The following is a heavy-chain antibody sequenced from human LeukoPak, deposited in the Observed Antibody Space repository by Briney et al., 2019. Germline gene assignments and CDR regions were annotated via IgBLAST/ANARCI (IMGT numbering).Heavy chain of an antibody. D-gene: IGHD3-10*01. CDR2: IGTAGDT. CDR1: GSAFSSYD. Sequence: GGSLRLSCAASGSAFSSYDMHWVRQATGKGLEWVSAIGTAGDTYYPGSVKGRFTISRENAKNSLYLQMNSLRAGDTAVYYCARAYRGYYGSGSYYNDAFDIWGQGTMVTVSS. J-gene: IGHJ3*02. V-gene: IGHV3-13*04. CDR3: ARAYRGYYGSGSYYNDAFDI.